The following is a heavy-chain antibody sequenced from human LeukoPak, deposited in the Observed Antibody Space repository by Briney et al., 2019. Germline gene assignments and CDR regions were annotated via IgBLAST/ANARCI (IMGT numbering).Heavy chain of an antibody. CDR3: ARIAMTTVTTD. J-gene: IGHJ4*02. D-gene: IGHD4-17*01. CDR1: GFTFSSYS. V-gene: IGHV3-48*01. CDR2: ISGSSSTI. Sequence: GGSLRLSCAASGFTFSSYSMNWVRQAPGKGLEWVSHISGSSSTIYYADSVKGRFTISRDNAKNSLYLQMSSLRAEDTAVYYCARIAMTTVTTDWGQGTLVTVSS.